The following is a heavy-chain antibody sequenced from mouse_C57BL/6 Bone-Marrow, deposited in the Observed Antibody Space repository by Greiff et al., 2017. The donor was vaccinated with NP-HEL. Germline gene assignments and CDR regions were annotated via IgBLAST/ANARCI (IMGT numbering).Heavy chain of an antibody. D-gene: IGHD1-1*01. CDR2: ISNLAYSI. CDR1: GFTFSDYG. J-gene: IGHJ1*03. CDR3: ARHIVADWYFDV. V-gene: IGHV5-15*01. Sequence: EVQGVESGGGLVQPGGSLKLSCAASGFTFSDYGMAWVRQAPRKGPEWVAFISNLAYSIYYADTVTGRFTISRENAKNTLYLKMSSLTSEDTAMNYCARHIVADWYFDVWGTGTTVTVAS.